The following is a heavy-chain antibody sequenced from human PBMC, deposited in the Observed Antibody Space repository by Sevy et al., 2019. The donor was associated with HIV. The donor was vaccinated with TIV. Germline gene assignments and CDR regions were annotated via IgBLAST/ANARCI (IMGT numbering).Heavy chain of an antibody. CDR3: ARPEGGYSYGQDAFDI. CDR1: GFTFSSYA. V-gene: IGHV3-30*04. CDR2: ISYDGSNK. J-gene: IGHJ3*02. Sequence: GGSLRLSCAASGFTFSSYAMHWVRQAPGKGLEWVAVISYDGSNKYYADSVKGRFTISRDNSKNTLYLQMNSLRAEDTAVYYCARPEGGYSYGQDAFDIWGQGTMVTVSS. D-gene: IGHD5-18*01.